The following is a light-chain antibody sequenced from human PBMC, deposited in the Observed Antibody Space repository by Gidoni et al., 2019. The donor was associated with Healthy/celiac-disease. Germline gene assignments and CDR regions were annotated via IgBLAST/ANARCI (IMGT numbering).Light chain of an antibody. J-gene: IGKJ1*01. CDR1: QSISSW. Sequence: DIKMTKSPSTLSASVVDRVTITCRASQSISSWLAWYQQKPGKAPKLLIYKASSLESGVPSRFSGSGSGTEFTLTISSLQPDDFATYYCQQYNSYSWTFGQGTQVEIK. V-gene: IGKV1-5*03. CDR2: KAS. CDR3: QQYNSYSWT.